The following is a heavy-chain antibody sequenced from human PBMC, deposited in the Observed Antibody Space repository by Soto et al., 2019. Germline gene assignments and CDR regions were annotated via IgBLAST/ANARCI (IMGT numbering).Heavy chain of an antibody. D-gene: IGHD6-25*01. CDR2: ITSGSGSI. Sequence: EVHLVESGGGLVRPGGSLRLSCAASGFSFSVSSMNWVRQAPGKGLEWVAYITSGSGSISYADSVKGRFTISRDNAKNSLYLQMNSLRAEDTAVNYCAGGAPFDYWGQGTLVTVSS. CDR1: GFSFSVSS. V-gene: IGHV3-48*01. J-gene: IGHJ4*02. CDR3: AGGAPFDY.